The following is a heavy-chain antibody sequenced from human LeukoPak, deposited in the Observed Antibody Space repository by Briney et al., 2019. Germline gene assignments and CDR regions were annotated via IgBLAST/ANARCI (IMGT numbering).Heavy chain of an antibody. CDR2: INPNSGGT. J-gene: IGHJ6*03. CDR3: AASLGDYYDSSGYYYNYYMDV. Sequence: GTSVKVSCKASGCTFTDYYMHWVRQAPGQGLEWIGRINPNSGGTNYAQKFQGRVTMTRDTSISTAYMELSRLRSDDTAVYYCAASLGDYYDSSGYYYNYYMDVWGKGTTVTVSS. D-gene: IGHD3-22*01. V-gene: IGHV1-2*06. CDR1: GCTFTDYY.